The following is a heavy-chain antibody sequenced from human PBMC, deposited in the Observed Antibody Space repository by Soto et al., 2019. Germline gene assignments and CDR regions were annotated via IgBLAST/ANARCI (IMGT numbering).Heavy chain of an antibody. V-gene: IGHV1-2*04. Sequence: VQLVQSGAEVKKPGASVKVSCKASGYTFTGYYMHWVRQAPGQGLEWMGWINPNSGGTNYAQKLQGWVTMTRDTSISTAYMELSRLRSDDTAVYYCARDLRRSGWYYFDYWGQGTLVTVSS. CDR2: INPNSGGT. J-gene: IGHJ4*02. D-gene: IGHD6-19*01. CDR3: ARDLRRSGWYYFDY. CDR1: GYTFTGYY.